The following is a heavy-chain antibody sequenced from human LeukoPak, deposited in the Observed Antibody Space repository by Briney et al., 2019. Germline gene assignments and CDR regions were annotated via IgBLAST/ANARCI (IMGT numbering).Heavy chain of an antibody. CDR3: ARTPVVGKNWFDP. J-gene: IGHJ5*02. CDR2: ISSSSSYI. Sequence: GGSLRLSCAASGFTFSSYSMNWVRQAPGKGLEWVSSISSSSSYIYYADSVKGRFTISRDNAKNSLYLQMNSLRAEDTAVYYCARTPVVGKNWFDPWGQGTLVTVSS. D-gene: IGHD2-15*01. CDR1: GFTFSSYS. V-gene: IGHV3-21*01.